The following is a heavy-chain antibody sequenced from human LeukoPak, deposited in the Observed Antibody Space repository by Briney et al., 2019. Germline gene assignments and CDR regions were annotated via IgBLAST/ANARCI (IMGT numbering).Heavy chain of an antibody. J-gene: IGHJ4*02. V-gene: IGHV3-30*02. CDR3: ARAGAEATIPHY. D-gene: IGHD5-12*01. CDR2: IRYDGSNK. Sequence: GGSLRLSCAASGFGFSSYGMHWVRQAPGKGLEWVAFIRYDGSNKYYADSVKGRFTISRDNAKNSLYLQMNSLRAEDTAVYYCARAGAEATIPHYWGQGTLVTVSS. CDR1: GFGFSSYG.